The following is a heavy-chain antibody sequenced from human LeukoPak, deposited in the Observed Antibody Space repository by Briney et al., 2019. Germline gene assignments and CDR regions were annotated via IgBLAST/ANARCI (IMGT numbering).Heavy chain of an antibody. D-gene: IGHD3-10*01. CDR1: GFTFSSYS. CDR2: ITGSGGDT. V-gene: IGHV3-23*01. J-gene: IGHJ4*02. Sequence: GGSLRLSCAASGFTFSSYSMNWVRQAPGKGLEWVSSITGSGGDTHYADSVKGRLTISRDNSKNTLYLQMNSLRAEDTAVYYCARDRGGGFDYWGQGTLVSVSS. CDR3: ARDRGGGFDY.